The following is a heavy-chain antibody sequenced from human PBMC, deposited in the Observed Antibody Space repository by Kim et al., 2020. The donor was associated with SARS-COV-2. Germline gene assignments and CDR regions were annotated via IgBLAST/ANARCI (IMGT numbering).Heavy chain of an antibody. Sequence: GGSLRLSCAASGFTFSSYGMHWVRQAPGKGLEWVAVISYDGSNKYYADSVKGRFTISRDNSKNTLYLQMNSLRAEDTAVYYCAKSNWNYLKVDYFDYWGQRTLVTVSS. J-gene: IGHJ4*02. D-gene: IGHD1-7*01. V-gene: IGHV3-30*18. CDR3: AKSNWNYLKVDYFDY. CDR2: ISYDGSNK. CDR1: GFTFSSYG.